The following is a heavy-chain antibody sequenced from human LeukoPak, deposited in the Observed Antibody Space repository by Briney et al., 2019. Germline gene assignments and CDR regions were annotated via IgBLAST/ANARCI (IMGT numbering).Heavy chain of an antibody. V-gene: IGHV4-39*01. D-gene: IGHD1-26*01. CDR2: IYYSGRT. J-gene: IGHJ3*02. CDR3: ARHGLHSGSYLDVFDI. CDR1: GGSISSSSYY. Sequence: KSSQTLSPTCTVSGGSISSSSYYWGWIRQPPGKGLEWIGTIYYSGRTYYNPSLKSRVTISVDTSKNQFSLKLTSVTAADTAMYYCARHGLHSGSYLDVFDIWGQGTMVTVSS.